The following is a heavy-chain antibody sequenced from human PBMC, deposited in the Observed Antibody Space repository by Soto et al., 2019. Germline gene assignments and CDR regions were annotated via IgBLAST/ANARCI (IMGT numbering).Heavy chain of an antibody. J-gene: IGHJ3*02. CDR2: IIPIVGTA. CDR3: AGGHDYYGSGSYYDAFDI. D-gene: IGHD3-10*01. Sequence: LVKVSCKASGGTFSSYAISWVRPAPGQGLEWMGGIIPIVGTANYAQKFRGRFTITADESTSTAYMELSSLRSEDTAVYYCAGGHDYYGSGSYYDAFDIWGQGTSVTV. CDR1: GGTFSSYA. V-gene: IGHV1-69*13.